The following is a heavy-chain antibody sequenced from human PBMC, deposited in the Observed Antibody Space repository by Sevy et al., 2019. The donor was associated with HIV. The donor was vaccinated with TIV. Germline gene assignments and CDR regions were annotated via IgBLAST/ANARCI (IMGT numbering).Heavy chain of an antibody. Sequence: GGSLRLSCAASGFTFSSYGMHWVRQAPGKGLEWVAVIWYDGSNKYYADSVKGRFTISRDNSKNTLYLQMNSLRAEETAVYYCAREYLSGSSGYYFLTGYYYYGMDVWGQGTTVTVSS. J-gene: IGHJ6*02. CDR2: IWYDGSNK. CDR1: GFTFSSYG. CDR3: AREYLSGSSGYYFLTGYYYYGMDV. D-gene: IGHD3-22*01. V-gene: IGHV3-33*01.